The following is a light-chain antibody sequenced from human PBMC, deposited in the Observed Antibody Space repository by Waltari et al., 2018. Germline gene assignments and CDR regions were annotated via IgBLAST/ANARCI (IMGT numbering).Light chain of an antibody. V-gene: IGKV3-20*01. J-gene: IGKJ1*01. CDR3: QKYDRLPAT. CDR1: QTVGKA. CDR2: DTS. Sequence: EIVLTQSPGTLSLSPGETATLSCRASQTVGKALTWYQRKPGQAPRLLIYDTSRRAPGIPDRFSGSVFGTDFSLTISRLEPEDFAVYYCQKYDRLPATFGQGTKVEIK.